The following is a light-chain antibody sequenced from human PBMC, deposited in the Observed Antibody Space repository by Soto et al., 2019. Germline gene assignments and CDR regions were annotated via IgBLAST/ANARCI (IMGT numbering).Light chain of an antibody. CDR1: QSLLHSNGYNY. Sequence: DIVMTQSPLSLSVTPGEPASISCRSSQSLLHSNGYNYVDWYVQRPGQSPQLRIYLGSTRASGVADRFSGSGSATDFTLKISRVEAEDVGVYYCMRGRQILFTFGPGTTVDFK. CDR3: MRGRQILFT. CDR2: LGS. J-gene: IGKJ3*01. V-gene: IGKV2-28*01.